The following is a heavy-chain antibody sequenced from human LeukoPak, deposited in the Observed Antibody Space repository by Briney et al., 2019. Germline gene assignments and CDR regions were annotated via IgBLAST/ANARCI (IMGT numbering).Heavy chain of an antibody. D-gene: IGHD3-10*01. CDR3: ARGGAMVRGVKSGGYYGMDV. V-gene: IGHV3-66*01. Sequence: GGSLRLSCAASGFTVSSNYMSWVRQAPGKGLEWVSVIYSGGSTYYADSVKGRFTISRENAKNSLYLQMNSLRAGDTAVYYCARGGAMVRGVKSGGYYGMDVWGQGTTVTVSS. CDR2: IYSGGST. J-gene: IGHJ6*02. CDR1: GFTVSSNY.